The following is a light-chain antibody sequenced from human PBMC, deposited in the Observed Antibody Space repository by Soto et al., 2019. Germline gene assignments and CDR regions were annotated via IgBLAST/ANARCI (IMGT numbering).Light chain of an antibody. J-gene: IGLJ3*02. CDR2: SDV. Sequence: QSVLTQPPSVSAAPGQRVTISCSGSSANIGSYYVYWYRLLPGTAPKLVMFSDVTRPPGVPDRFSGSKSGTSASLAISGLRPEDEAGYFCASWDATLSGWVFGGGTKLTVL. CDR3: ASWDATLSGWV. CDR1: SANIGSYY. V-gene: IGLV1-47*02.